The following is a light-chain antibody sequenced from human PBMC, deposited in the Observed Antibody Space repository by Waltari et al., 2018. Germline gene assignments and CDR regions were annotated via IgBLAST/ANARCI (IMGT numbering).Light chain of an antibody. Sequence: EVVLTQSPGTLSLSPGARATLSCRASQSVGKYIDWYQQRPGQAPRLLIYAASTRATGIPDRFSGSGSGTDFSLTITRLEPEDFAVYYCQNHERLPATFGQGTKVEI. CDR3: QNHERLPAT. V-gene: IGKV3-20*01. CDR2: AAS. CDR1: QSVGKY. J-gene: IGKJ1*01.